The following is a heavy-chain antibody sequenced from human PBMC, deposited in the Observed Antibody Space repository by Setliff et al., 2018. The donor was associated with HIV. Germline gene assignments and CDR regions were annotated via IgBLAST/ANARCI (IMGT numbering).Heavy chain of an antibody. D-gene: IGHD5-18*01. CDR3: SNWNTTIDEDA. CDR2: MFRTGTS. CDR1: GYSIRSGYY. V-gene: IGHV4-38-2*01. Sequence: PSETLSLTCAVSGYSIRSGYYGGWIRQSPGKGLEWIGTMFRTGTSYYNPSLTSRVTISQDTSKNQFSLKMTSVTAADTALYYCSNWNTTIDEDAWGQGTLVTVSS. J-gene: IGHJ5*02.